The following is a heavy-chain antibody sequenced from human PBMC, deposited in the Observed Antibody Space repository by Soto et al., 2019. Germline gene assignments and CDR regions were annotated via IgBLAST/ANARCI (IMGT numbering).Heavy chain of an antibody. J-gene: IGHJ4*02. Sequence: SETLSLTCAVYGGSFSGYYWSGIRQPPGKGLEWIGEINHSGSTNYSPSFQGQVTISADKSISTAYLQWSSLKASDTAMYYCARHDLVPSYDFWSGYSDYWGQGTLVTVSS. CDR2: INHSGST. CDR1: GGSFSGYY. D-gene: IGHD3-3*01. V-gene: IGHV4-34*01. CDR3: ARHDLVPSYDFWSGYSDY.